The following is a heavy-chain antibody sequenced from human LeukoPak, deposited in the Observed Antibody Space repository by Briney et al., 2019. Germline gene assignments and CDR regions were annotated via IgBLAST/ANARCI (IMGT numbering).Heavy chain of an antibody. CDR3: ARGTPYYAFDI. CDR1: GYTFTGYY. CDR2: MNPNSGNT. J-gene: IGHJ3*02. V-gene: IGHV1-8*02. Sequence: ASVKVSCKASGYTFTGYYMHWVRQATGQGLEWMGWMNPNSGNTGYAQKFQGRVTMTRNTSISTAYMELSSLRSEDTAVYYCARGTPYYAFDIWGQGTMVTVSS. D-gene: IGHD3-10*01.